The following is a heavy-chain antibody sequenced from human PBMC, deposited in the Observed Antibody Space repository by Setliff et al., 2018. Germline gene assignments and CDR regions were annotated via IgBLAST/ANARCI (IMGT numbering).Heavy chain of an antibody. J-gene: IGHJ4*02. V-gene: IGHV3-33*08. D-gene: IGHD2-15*01. CDR1: GFNFSNYE. CDR2: IWDDGGNK. Sequence: GGSLRLSCSGSGFNFSNYEKNWVRQAPGKGLEWVAVIWDDGGNKYHADSVKGRFTISRDNSKNTLYLQMNSLRPEDTAVYYCARTCSGSGCYAGLESWGQGTPVTVSS. CDR3: ARTCSGSGCYAGLES.